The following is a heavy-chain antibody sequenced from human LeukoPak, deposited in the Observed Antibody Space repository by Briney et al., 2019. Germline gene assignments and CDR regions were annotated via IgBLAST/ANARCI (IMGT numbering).Heavy chain of an antibody. CDR3: ARDWSGIAAAGFAFDI. D-gene: IGHD6-13*01. J-gene: IGHJ3*02. CDR2: IWYDGSNK. Sequence: GGSLRLSCAASGFTFSSYGMHWVRQTPGKGLEWVAVIWYDGSNKYYADSVKGRFTISRDNSKNTLYLQMNSLRAEDTAVYYCARDWSGIAAAGFAFDIWGQGTMVTVSS. CDR1: GFTFSSYG. V-gene: IGHV3-33*01.